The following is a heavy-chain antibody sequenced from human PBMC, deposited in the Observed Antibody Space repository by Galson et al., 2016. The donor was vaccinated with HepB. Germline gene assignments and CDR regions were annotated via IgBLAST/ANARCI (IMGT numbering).Heavy chain of an antibody. CDR3: VREFSGGYFDY. J-gene: IGHJ4*02. D-gene: IGHD3-10*01. CDR1: GYTFTNND. V-gene: IGHV1-8*01. CDR2: ININTGTT. Sequence: SVKVSCKASGYTFTNNDINWVRQAPGQGPENLGWININTGTTGYAQKFRGRVTMTRDTSTSTVYMELSSLESDDTAVYYCVREFSGGYFDYRGQGTLVAVSS.